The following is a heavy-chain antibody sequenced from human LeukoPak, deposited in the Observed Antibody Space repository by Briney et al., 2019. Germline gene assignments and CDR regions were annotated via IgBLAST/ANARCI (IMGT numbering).Heavy chain of an antibody. CDR1: GYTFTSYG. J-gene: IGHJ4*02. CDR3: ARDERELTTPPD. D-gene: IGHD1-26*01. CDR2: ISAYNGNT. Sequence: ASVKVSCKASGYTFTSYGISWVRQAPRQGLEWMGWISAYNGNTNYAQKLQGRVTMTTDTSTSTAYMELRSLRSDDTAVYYCARDERELTTPPDWGQGTLVTVSS. V-gene: IGHV1-18*01.